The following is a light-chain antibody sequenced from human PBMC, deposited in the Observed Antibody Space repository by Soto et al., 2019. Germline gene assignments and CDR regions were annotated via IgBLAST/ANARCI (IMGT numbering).Light chain of an antibody. CDR3: SSYTSSNTLVV. Sequence: QSALTQPASVSGSPGQSITISCTGTSSDVGGYNYVSWYQQHPGKAPKLMIYEVSNRPSGVSNRFSGSKSGNTASLTISGPQTEDEADYYCSSYTSSNTLVVFGGGTKLTVL. J-gene: IGLJ2*01. CDR2: EVS. CDR1: SSDVGGYNY. V-gene: IGLV2-14*01.